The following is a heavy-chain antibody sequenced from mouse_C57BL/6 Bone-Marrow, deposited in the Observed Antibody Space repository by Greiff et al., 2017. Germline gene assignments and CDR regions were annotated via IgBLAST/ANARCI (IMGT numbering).Heavy chain of an antibody. CDR1: GFSLTSYG. CDR3: ARGGVGVVATLSYYYAMDY. J-gene: IGHJ4*01. CDR2: IWSGGST. V-gene: IGHV2-2*01. D-gene: IGHD1-1*01. Sequence: VMLVESGPGLVQPSQSLSITCTVSGFSLTSYGVHWVRQSPGKGLEWLGVIWSGGSTDYNAAFISRLSISKDNSKSQVFFKMNSLQADDTAIYYCARGGVGVVATLSYYYAMDYWGQGTSVTVSS.